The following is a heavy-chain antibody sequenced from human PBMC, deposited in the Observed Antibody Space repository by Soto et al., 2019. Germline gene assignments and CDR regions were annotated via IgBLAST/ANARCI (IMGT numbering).Heavy chain of an antibody. CDR2: INPSSGTT. Sequence: GASVKVSCKASGYTFTTYYMHWVRQAPGQGLEWMGIINPSSGTTSYPQKFQGRVTMTRDTSTSTVYMEVSSLRSEDTAVYYCATLYYDKVRWFDPWGQGTLVTVSS. CDR3: ATLYYDKVRWFDP. D-gene: IGHD3-22*01. J-gene: IGHJ5*02. V-gene: IGHV1-46*01. CDR1: GYTFTTYY.